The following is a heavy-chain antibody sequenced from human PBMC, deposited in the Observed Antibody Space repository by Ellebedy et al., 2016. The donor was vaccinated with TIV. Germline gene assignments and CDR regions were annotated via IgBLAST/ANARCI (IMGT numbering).Heavy chain of an antibody. V-gene: IGHV1-18*01. J-gene: IGHJ4*02. Sequence: ASVKVSCXASGYTFTSYGISWVRQAPGQGLEWMGWISAYNGNTNYAQKLQGRVTMTTDTSTSTAYMELRSLRSDDTAVYYCARGLGYRTNYYFDYWGQGTLVTVSS. CDR2: ISAYNGNT. CDR3: ARGLGYRTNYYFDY. D-gene: IGHD1-14*01. CDR1: GYTFTSYG.